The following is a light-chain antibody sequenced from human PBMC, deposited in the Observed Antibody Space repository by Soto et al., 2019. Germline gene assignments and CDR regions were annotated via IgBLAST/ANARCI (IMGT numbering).Light chain of an antibody. V-gene: IGKV3-20*01. J-gene: IGKJ1*01. CDR3: QQFSSTPSWT. CDR2: GAS. Sequence: EIVMTQSPVTLSVSPGERATLSCTASQSVSRSDLAWYQQKPGQAPRLLIYGASSRATGIPDRFSGSGSGTDFTLTISRMEPEDFAVYYCQQFSSTPSWTFGQGTKVDIK. CDR1: QSVSRSD.